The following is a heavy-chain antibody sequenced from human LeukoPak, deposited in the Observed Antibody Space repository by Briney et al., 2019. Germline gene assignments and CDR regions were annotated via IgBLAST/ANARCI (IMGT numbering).Heavy chain of an antibody. V-gene: IGHV3-23*01. CDR3: AKDRRFLEWLLLDY. D-gene: IGHD3-3*01. Sequence: GGSLRLSCAPSAFTFSSYAMSWVHQATGKGVDWVSAKSCRGESTYNADPVKGRFTISRDNSKNTLYLQMNSLRAEDTAVYYCAKDRRFLEWLLLDYWGQGTLVTVSS. J-gene: IGHJ4*02. CDR1: AFTFSSYA. CDR2: KSCRGEST.